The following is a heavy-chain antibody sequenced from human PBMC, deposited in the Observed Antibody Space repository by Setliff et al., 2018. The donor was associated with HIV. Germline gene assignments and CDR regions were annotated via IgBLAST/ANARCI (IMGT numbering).Heavy chain of an antibody. J-gene: IGHJ3*02. D-gene: IGHD7-27*01. CDR2: IYWDDDT. V-gene: IGHV2-5*02. Sequence: SGPTLVNPTQTLTLTCTFSGFSLSTSGVGVGWIRQPPGKALEWLALIYWDDDTRYSPSLKSRLTITKDTSKSQVVLTMTNVDPVDTATYYCAQRPLTGDVTDGAFDIWGQGTVVTVSS. CDR1: GFSLSTSGVG. CDR3: AQRPLTGDVTDGAFDI.